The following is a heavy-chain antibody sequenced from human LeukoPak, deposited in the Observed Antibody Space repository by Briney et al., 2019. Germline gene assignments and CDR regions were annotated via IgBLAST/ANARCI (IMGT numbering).Heavy chain of an antibody. D-gene: IGHD3-22*01. V-gene: IGHV1-18*04. CDR3: ARDKEKTTYYYDSSGYCSDY. J-gene: IGHJ4*02. Sequence: ASVKVSCKTSGYTFTSHYMHWVRQAPGQGLEWMGWISAYNGNTNYAQKLQGRVTMTTDTSTSTAYMELRSLRSDDTAVYYCARDKEKTTYYYDSSGYCSDYWGQGTLVTVSS. CDR1: GYTFTSHY. CDR2: ISAYNGNT.